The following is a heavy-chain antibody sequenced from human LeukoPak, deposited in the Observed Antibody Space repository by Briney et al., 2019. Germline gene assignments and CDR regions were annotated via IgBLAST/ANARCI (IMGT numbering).Heavy chain of an antibody. V-gene: IGHV3-23*01. J-gene: IGHJ4*02. Sequence: GGSLRLSCAASGFTFSSYAMSWVRQAPGKGLEWVSAISGSGGSTYYADSVKGRFTISRDNSKNTLYLQMNSLRAEDTAVYYCASRFYDFWSGYHTPFDYWGQGTLVTVSS. CDR3: ASRFYDFWSGYHTPFDY. CDR1: GFTFSSYA. CDR2: ISGSGGST. D-gene: IGHD3-3*01.